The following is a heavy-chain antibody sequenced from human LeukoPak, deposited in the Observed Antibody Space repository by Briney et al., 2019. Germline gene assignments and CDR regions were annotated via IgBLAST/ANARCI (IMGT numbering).Heavy chain of an antibody. D-gene: IGHD3-10*01. V-gene: IGHV1-69*01. CDR2: IIPIFGTA. Sequence: VASVKVSCKASGGTFSSYAISWVRQAPGQGLGWMGGIIPIFGTANYAQKFQGRVTITADESTSTAYMELSSLRSEDTAVYYCARDHGTMVRGCHFDYWGQGTLVTVSS. J-gene: IGHJ4*02. CDR1: GGTFSSYA. CDR3: ARDHGTMVRGCHFDY.